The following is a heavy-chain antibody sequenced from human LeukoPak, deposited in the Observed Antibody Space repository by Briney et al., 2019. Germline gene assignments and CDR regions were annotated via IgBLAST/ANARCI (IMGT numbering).Heavy chain of an antibody. J-gene: IGHJ4*02. CDR3: ASPPLSSAMFYAH. CDR2: IKPSNGDT. CDR1: GYTFSSHY. D-gene: IGHD3-22*01. Sequence: ASVNVSCKASGYTFSSHYMHWVRQAPGQGLEWMGWIKPSNGDTKYAQNFQGRVTMTRDTSISTAYMDLNSLRSDDTAVYYCASPPLSSAMFYAHWGQGTLVSVSS. V-gene: IGHV1-2*02.